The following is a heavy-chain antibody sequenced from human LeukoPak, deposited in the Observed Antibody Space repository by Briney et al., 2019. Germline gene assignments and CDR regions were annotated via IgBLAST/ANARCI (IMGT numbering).Heavy chain of an antibody. J-gene: IGHJ1*01. CDR2: IYTSGST. D-gene: IGHD3-10*01. Sequence: SQTLSLTCTVSGGSISSGSYYWSWIRQPAGKGLEWIGHIYTSGSTNYNPSLKSRVTISVDTSKNQFSLKLSSVTAADTAVYYCARGRRITMVRGGPITPNEYFQHWGQGTLVTVSS. V-gene: IGHV4-61*09. CDR3: ARGRRITMVRGGPITPNEYFQH. CDR1: GGSISSGSYY.